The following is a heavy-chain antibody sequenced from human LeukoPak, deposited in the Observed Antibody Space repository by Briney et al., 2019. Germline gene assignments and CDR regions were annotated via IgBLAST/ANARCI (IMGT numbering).Heavy chain of an antibody. D-gene: IGHD6-19*01. CDR1: GDSVSSSSAA. J-gene: IGHJ4*02. Sequence: SQTLSLTCAISGDSVSSSSAAWSWIRQSPSRGLEWLGRTYYRSKWYDDYAVSVESRITINPDTSKNQFSLQLTSVTPEDTAVYYCARYLGIGSQRYYFDYWGQGTLVTVSS. V-gene: IGHV6-1*01. CDR2: TYYRSKWYD. CDR3: ARYLGIGSQRYYFDY.